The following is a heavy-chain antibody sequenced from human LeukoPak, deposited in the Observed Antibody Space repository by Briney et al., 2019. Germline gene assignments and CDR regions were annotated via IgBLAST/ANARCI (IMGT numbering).Heavy chain of an antibody. V-gene: IGHV3-23*01. CDR3: AKDRSPWGFDP. D-gene: IGHD7-27*01. CDR1: GFSFSSYG. J-gene: IGHJ5*02. CDR2: ISGGGGST. Sequence: GGSLRLSCAASGFSFSSYGMTWVRQAPGKGLEWVSSISGGGGSTNSADSVKGRFTISRDNSKNTLYLQMNSLRAEDTAVYYCAKDRSPWGFDPWGQGTLVTVSS.